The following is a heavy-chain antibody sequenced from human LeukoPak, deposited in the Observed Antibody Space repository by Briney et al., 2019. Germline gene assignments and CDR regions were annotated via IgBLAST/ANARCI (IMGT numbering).Heavy chain of an antibody. V-gene: IGHV3-53*01. CDR3: ASGSGSYRTPYYYMDV. CDR2: IYSGGST. J-gene: IGHJ6*03. D-gene: IGHD3-10*01. Sequence: GGSLRLSCVASGFTGSSYYMSWVRQAPGKGLEWVSDIYSGGSTYYADSVKGRFTISRDNTNNTMYLQMNSLSAEETAVYYCASGSGSYRTPYYYMDVWGTGTTVTVSS. CDR1: GFTGSSYY.